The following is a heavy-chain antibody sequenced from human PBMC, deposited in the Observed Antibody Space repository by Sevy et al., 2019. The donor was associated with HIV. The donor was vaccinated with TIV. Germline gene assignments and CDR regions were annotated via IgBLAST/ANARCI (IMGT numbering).Heavy chain of an antibody. Sequence: GGSLRLSCAASGLSFRSYELNWVRQAPGKGLQWISYISTGGGTIFYADSVKGRFTISRDNAKNSVFLQMNSLRADDTAVDFCATSRRDYYNYYFDYWGHGTLVTVSS. CDR3: ATSRRDYYNYYFDY. CDR2: ISTGGGTI. J-gene: IGHJ4*01. CDR1: GLSFRSYE. V-gene: IGHV3-48*03. D-gene: IGHD3-22*01.